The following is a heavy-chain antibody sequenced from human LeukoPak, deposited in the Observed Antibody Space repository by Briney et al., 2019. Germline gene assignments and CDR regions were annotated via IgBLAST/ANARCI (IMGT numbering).Heavy chain of an antibody. J-gene: IGHJ4*02. CDR1: GGSITTSDFD. D-gene: IGHD1-26*01. CDR2: ISSSGKA. Sequence: SETLSLTCTVSGGSITTSDFDWAWIRQPPGQGFEWIATISSSGKAYYYPSLMSRVTISVDTSKNQFSLDVTSVTAADTGLFYCARFKGGTGFDYWGRESWSSS. V-gene: IGHV4-39*01. CDR3: ARFKGGTGFDY.